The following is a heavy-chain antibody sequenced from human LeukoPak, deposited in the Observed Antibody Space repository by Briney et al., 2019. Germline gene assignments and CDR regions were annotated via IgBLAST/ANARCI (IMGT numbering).Heavy chain of an antibody. Sequence: ASVKVSCKASGYTFTSYGISWVRQAPGQGLEWMGWISAYNGNTNYAQKLQGRVTMTTDTSTSTAYMELRSLRSDDTAVYYCARDAGKQLARGQSYGMDVWGQGTTVTVSS. J-gene: IGHJ6*02. CDR3: ARDAGKQLARGQSYGMDV. CDR1: GYTFTSYG. D-gene: IGHD6-13*01. CDR2: ISAYNGNT. V-gene: IGHV1-18*01.